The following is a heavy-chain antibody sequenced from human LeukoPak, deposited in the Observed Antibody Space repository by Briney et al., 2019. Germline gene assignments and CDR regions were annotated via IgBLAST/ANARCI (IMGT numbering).Heavy chain of an antibody. CDR3: ARLQELGHRDPDS. Sequence: ASVKVSCKASGYKFTTFAISWVRQAPGQGLEWMGGINTYNGGAKYAQNFQGRVTMTTDTSTTTAYMELRGLTPDDTAMYYCARLQELGHRDPDSWGQGTLVTVSS. D-gene: IGHD6-13*01. CDR2: INTYNGGA. J-gene: IGHJ4*02. CDR1: GYKFTTFA. V-gene: IGHV1-18*01.